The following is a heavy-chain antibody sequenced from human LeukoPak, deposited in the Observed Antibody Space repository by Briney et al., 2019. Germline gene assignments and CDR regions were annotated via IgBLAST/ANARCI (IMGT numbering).Heavy chain of an antibody. V-gene: IGHV3-23*01. CDR1: GITLSKYG. D-gene: IGHD2-21*01. CDR2: PSSSGGGT. Sequence: GGSLRLSCALSGITLSKYGMSWVRQAPGKGREWVAGPSSSGGGTNYAVSVQGRYTISRDNPKYTLYLQMNSPSAEDTAVYFCAKRGVVVQVFRVGFHKEDYYFDSWGQGALVTVSS. CDR3: AKRGVVVQVFRVGFHKEDYYFDS. J-gene: IGHJ4*02.